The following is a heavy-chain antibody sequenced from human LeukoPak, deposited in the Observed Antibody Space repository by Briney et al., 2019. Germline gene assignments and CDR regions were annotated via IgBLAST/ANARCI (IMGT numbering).Heavy chain of an antibody. V-gene: IGHV3-33*01. J-gene: IGHJ4*02. Sequence: GGSLRLSCAASGFTFSSYGMHWVRQAPGKGLEWVAVIWYDGSNKYYADSVKGRFTISRDNSKNTLYLQMDSLRAEDTAVYYCARAPRNSSTMLDYWGQGTLVTVSS. CDR1: GFTFSSYG. D-gene: IGHD6-13*01. CDR2: IWYDGSNK. CDR3: ARAPRNSSTMLDY.